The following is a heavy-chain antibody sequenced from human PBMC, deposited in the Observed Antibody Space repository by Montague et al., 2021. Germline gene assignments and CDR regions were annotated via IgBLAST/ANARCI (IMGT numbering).Heavy chain of an antibody. CDR1: GDSINTYS. CDR2: LSNGEST. J-gene: IGHJ6*03. V-gene: IGHV4-4*07. D-gene: IGHD1-26*01. CDR3: ARDTVGASGYFYYYYMDV. Sequence: SETLSLTCTVFGDSINTYSWSWIRQPAGKGLEWIGRLSNGESTNSNPSLKSRVSMSVDTSKNQFSLKLSSVTAADTAVYFCARDTVGASGYFYYYYMDVWGRGTTVTVSS.